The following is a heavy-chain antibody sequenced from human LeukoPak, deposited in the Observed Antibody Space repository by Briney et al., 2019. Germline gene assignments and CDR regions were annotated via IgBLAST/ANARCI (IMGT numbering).Heavy chain of an antibody. CDR1: GGSTRSGRHH. CDR2: LDESGRP. J-gene: IGHJ6*03. Sequence: SATLSLTCSVSGGSTRSGRHHWAWVRQPPGKGLEFIGSLDESGRPYYNAPLKSRVTISEDSSGKQFSLNLSSVTAADTAVYYCARDLGGYPFFMDVWGRGTTVIVSS. CDR3: ARDLGGYPFFMDV. D-gene: IGHD2-15*01. V-gene: IGHV4-39*07.